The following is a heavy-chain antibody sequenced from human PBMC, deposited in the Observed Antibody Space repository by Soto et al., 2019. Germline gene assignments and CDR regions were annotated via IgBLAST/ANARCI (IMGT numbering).Heavy chain of an antibody. J-gene: IGHJ6*03. CDR2: IYYSGST. D-gene: IGHD2-2*01. CDR1: GGSISSYY. V-gene: IGHV4-59*01. CDR3: ARGGCSSTSCYARSYYYYMDV. Sequence: QVQLQESGPGLVKPSETLSLTCTVSGGSISSYYWSWIRQPPGKGLEWIGYIYYSGSTNYNPSLKSRVTISGDTSKNQFSLKLSSVTAADTAVYYCARGGCSSTSCYARSYYYYMDVWGKGTTVTVSS.